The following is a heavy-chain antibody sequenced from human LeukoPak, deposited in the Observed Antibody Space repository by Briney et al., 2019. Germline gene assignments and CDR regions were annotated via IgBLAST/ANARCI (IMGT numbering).Heavy chain of an antibody. Sequence: GGSLRLSCAASGFTFSSYDMHWVRQATGKGLEWVSAIGTAGDTYYPGSVKGRFTISRENAKNSLYLQMNSLRAGDTAVYYCARAGIAAAGTFGAFDIWGQGTMVTVSS. V-gene: IGHV3-13*01. CDR2: IGTAGDT. CDR3: ARAGIAAAGTFGAFDI. J-gene: IGHJ3*02. D-gene: IGHD6-13*01. CDR1: GFTFSSYD.